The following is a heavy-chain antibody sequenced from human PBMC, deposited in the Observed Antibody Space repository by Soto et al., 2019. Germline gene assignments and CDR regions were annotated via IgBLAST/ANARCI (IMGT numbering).Heavy chain of an antibody. V-gene: IGHV3-72*01. CDR3: ARFRGSYTRGLDY. CDR2: SRNKANSYST. Sequence: EVQLVESGGGLVQPGGSLRLSCAASGFTFSDHYMDWVRQAPGKGLEWVGRSRNKANSYSTEYAASVKGRFTISRDESKNSLYLQMNSVQTEDTAVYYSARFRGSYTRGLDYWGQGTLVTVS. CDR1: GFTFSDHY. J-gene: IGHJ4*02. D-gene: IGHD1-26*01.